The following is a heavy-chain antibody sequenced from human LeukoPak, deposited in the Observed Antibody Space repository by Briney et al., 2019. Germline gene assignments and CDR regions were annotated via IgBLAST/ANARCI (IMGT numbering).Heavy chain of an antibody. V-gene: IGHV3-23*01. CDR2: ISGSGGST. CDR3: ASDSGYDPIDY. Sequence: GGSLRLSCAASGFTFSSYAMSWVRQAPGKGLEWVSAISGSGGSTYYADSVKGRFTISRDNSKNTLYLQMSSLRAEDTAVYYCASDSGYDPIDYWGQGTLVTVSS. J-gene: IGHJ4*02. D-gene: IGHD5-12*01. CDR1: GFTFSSYA.